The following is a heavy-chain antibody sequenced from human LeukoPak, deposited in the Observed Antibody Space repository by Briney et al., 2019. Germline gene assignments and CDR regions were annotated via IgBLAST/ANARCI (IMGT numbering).Heavy chain of an antibody. Sequence: GESLRISCKGSGYSFTSYWISWVRQMPGKGLEWMGRIDPSDSYTNYSPSFQGHVTISADKSISTAYLQWSSLKASDTAMYYCARLRITMVRGVIYFDPRGQGTLVTVSS. CDR2: IDPSDSYT. CDR3: ARLRITMVRGVIYFDP. V-gene: IGHV5-10-1*01. J-gene: IGHJ5*02. CDR1: GYSFTSYW. D-gene: IGHD3-10*01.